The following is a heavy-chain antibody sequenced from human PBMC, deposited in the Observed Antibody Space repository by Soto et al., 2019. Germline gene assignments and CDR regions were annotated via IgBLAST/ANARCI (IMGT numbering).Heavy chain of an antibody. Sequence: QVQLVESGGGVVQPGRSLRLSCAASGFTFSSYAMHWVRQAPGKGLEWVAVISYDGINKYYADSVKGRFTISRDNSKNTLYLQMNSLRAEDTAVYYCAREGGGQVAQDYWGQGTLVTVSS. CDR2: ISYDGINK. CDR1: GFTFSSYA. D-gene: IGHD3-16*01. J-gene: IGHJ4*02. CDR3: AREGGGQVAQDY. V-gene: IGHV3-30-3*01.